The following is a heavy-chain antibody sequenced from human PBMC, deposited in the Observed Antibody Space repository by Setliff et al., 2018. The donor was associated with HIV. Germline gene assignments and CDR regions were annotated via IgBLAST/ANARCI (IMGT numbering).Heavy chain of an antibody. V-gene: IGHV1-3*01. D-gene: IGHD5-12*01. CDR1: GYTFTSYA. CDR3: ARDSAIVTTIIDHYYGMDV. J-gene: IGHJ6*02. Sequence: GASVKVSCKASGYTFTSYAMHWVRQAPGQRLEWLGWINAGNGNTEYSQNFQGRVTISRDTSASTAYMELSSLRSEDTAVYYCARDSAIVTTIIDHYYGMDVWGQGTTVTVSS. CDR2: INAGNGNT.